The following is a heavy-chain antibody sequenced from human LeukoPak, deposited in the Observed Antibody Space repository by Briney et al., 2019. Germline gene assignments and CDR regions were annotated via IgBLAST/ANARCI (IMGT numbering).Heavy chain of an antibody. CDR3: AKDHIYSRPYYFDY. CDR1: GFTFSSYG. D-gene: IGHD6-13*01. Sequence: GGSLRLSCAASGFTFSSYGMSWVRQAPGKGLEWVSAVSGSGGSTYYADSVKGRFTISRDNSKNTLYLQMNSLRAEDTAVYYCAKDHIYSRPYYFDYWGQGTLVTVSS. CDR2: VSGSGGST. V-gene: IGHV3-23*01. J-gene: IGHJ4*02.